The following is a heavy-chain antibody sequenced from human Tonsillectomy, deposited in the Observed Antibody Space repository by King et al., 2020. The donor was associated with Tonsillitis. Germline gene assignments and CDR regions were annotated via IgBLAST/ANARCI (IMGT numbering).Heavy chain of an antibody. J-gene: IGHJ4*02. CDR1: GGSISSSSYC. Sequence: QLQLQESGPGLVKPSETLSLTCAVSGGSISSSSYCWVWIRQCPGQGLEWIGCIYYTGSTFYNPSLKSRVTISVDTSKNQFSLNLNSVTAADTAVYYCARDHISLGVQIDYWGQGTLVTVSS. D-gene: IGHD1-1*01. V-gene: IGHV4-39*07. CDR2: IYYTGST. CDR3: ARDHISLGVQIDY.